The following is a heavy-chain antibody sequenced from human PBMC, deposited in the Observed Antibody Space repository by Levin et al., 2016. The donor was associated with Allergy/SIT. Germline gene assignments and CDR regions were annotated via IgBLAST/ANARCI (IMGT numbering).Heavy chain of an antibody. D-gene: IGHD6-19*01. CDR2: IHNSGST. J-gene: IGHJ5*02. CDR1: GVSIISSSDY. V-gene: IGHV4-39*01. CDR3: ARHDESCAVAP. Sequence: SETLSLTCTVSGVSIISSSDYWGWFRQPPGKGLEWIASIHNSGSTYYNPSLKSRVTISGDTSKMQLSLKLRSVTAADTAVYYCARHDESCAVAPWGQGTLVTVSS.